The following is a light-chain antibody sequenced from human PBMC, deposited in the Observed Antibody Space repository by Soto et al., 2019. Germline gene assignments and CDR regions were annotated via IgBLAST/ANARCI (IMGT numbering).Light chain of an antibody. CDR2: DAS. Sequence: DIQMTQSPSTLSASIGDRVTITCRASQSIKNWLAWYQQKPGKAPNLLIYDASSLEGGVPSRFSGSGSGTEFTLTISSLQRDDFATHYCQHYNTYSPPWTFGQGTKVDIK. CDR3: QHYNTYSPPWT. CDR1: QSIKNW. V-gene: IGKV1-5*01. J-gene: IGKJ1*01.